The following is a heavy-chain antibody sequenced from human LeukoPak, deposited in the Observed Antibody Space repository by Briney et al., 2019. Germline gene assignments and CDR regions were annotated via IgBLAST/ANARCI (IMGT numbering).Heavy chain of an antibody. V-gene: IGHV1-69*13. D-gene: IGHD1-1*01. CDR1: RGTFSSYA. CDR2: IIPIFGTA. CDR3: ARPRVQLEEYFDY. Sequence: ASVKVSCKASRGTFSSYAISWVRQAPGQGLEWMGGIIPIFGTANYAQKFQGRVTITADESTSTAYMELSSLRSEDTAVYYCARPRVQLEEYFDYWGQGTLVTVSS. J-gene: IGHJ4*02.